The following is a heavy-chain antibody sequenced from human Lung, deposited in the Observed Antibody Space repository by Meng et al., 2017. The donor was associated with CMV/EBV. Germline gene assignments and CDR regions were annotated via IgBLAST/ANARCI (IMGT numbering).Heavy chain of an antibody. CDR3: ARVPYYYGSASNFDH. CDR1: GGSINSRDYY. V-gene: IGHV4-31*03. D-gene: IGHD3-10*01. J-gene: IGHJ4*02. CDR2: IYYSGAT. Sequence: SETLSLTCSVSGGSINSRDYYWSWVRQYPGRGLEWVGHIYYSGATYYTPSLRSRLIISLDTSKNQFSLRLSSVTAADTAVYFCARVPYYYGSASNFDHWGQGTLVTVSS.